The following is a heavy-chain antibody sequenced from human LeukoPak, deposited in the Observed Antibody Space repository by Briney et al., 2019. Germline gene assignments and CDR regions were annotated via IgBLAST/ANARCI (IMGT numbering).Heavy chain of an antibody. Sequence: SETLSLTCTVSGGSISSSSYYWGWIRQPPGKGLEWIGNMYYSGSTYYNPSLKSRVTMSVDTSKNQFSLKLSSVTAADTAVYYCARVDDFWSGNGWFDPWGQGTLVTVSS. V-gene: IGHV4-39*07. J-gene: IGHJ5*02. CDR3: ARVDDFWSGNGWFDP. CDR1: GGSISSSSYY. D-gene: IGHD3-3*01. CDR2: MYYSGST.